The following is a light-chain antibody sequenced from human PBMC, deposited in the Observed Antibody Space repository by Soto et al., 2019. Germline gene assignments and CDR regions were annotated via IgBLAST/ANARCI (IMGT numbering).Light chain of an antibody. CDR3: MQSTQLPPT. J-gene: IGKJ5*01. Sequence: DVVITQTPLSLSFAPWQPSSISCKSSQSLLHITGETFLFWYLQKPGQSPQLLIYEVSTRVSGVPDRFSGSGSGTDFTLEISRVETDDVGIYYCMQSTQLPPTFGQGTRLEIK. V-gene: IGKV2D-29*02. CDR2: EVS. CDR1: QSLLHITGETF.